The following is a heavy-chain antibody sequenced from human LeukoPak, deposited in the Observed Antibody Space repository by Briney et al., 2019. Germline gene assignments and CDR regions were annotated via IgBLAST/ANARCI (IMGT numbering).Heavy chain of an antibody. CDR2: TLLIFGTA. Sequence: SVKLSCKASGATFSSYAISWLRQSPGQGLGWMGGTLLIFGTAKSEQKFQGRVTITTAESTTTTNMELSNLRSEEPAAYYCARGGSYYPFDYWGQGTLVTVSS. V-gene: IGHV1-69*05. D-gene: IGHD1-26*01. J-gene: IGHJ4*02. CDR1: GATFSSYA. CDR3: ARGGSYYPFDY.